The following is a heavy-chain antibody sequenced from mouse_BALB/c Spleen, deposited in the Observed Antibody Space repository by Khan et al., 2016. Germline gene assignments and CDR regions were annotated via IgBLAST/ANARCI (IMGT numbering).Heavy chain of an antibody. CDR1: GYTFTTAG. CDR2: INTHSGVP. J-gene: IGHJ2*01. Sequence: LVESGPELKKPGETVRISCKASGYTFTTAGMQWVQKMPGKGLKWIGWINTHSGVPKYAEDFKGRFAFYLETSASTAYLQIRNLKNEDTATYFCARTVGNYGYFDYWGQGTTLTVSS. V-gene: IGHV9-4*02. CDR3: ARTVGNYGYFDY. D-gene: IGHD2-1*01.